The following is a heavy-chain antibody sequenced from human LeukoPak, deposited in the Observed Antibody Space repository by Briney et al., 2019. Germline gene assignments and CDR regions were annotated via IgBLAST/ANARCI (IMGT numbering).Heavy chain of an antibody. CDR1: GFTFSSYA. D-gene: IGHD2-2*01. CDR2: ISYDGSNK. Sequence: GGSLRLSCAASGFTFSSYAMHWVRQAPGKGLEWVAVISYDGSNKYYADSVKGRFTISRDNSKNTLYLQMNSLRAEDTAVYYCARGGGSRSTSCQGYWGQGTLVTVSS. CDR3: ARGGGSRSTSCQGY. V-gene: IGHV3-30-3*01. J-gene: IGHJ4*02.